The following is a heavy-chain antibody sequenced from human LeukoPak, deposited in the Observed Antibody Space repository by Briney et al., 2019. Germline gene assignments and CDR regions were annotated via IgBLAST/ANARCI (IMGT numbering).Heavy chain of an antibody. CDR1: GYTFTSYY. CDR3: AGDAMSSVTTSPYYFDY. J-gene: IGHJ4*02. Sequence: ASVKLSCKASGYTFTSYYMHWVRQAPGQGLEWMGIINPSGGSTTYAQKFQGRVTMTRDTSTSTVYMELSSLRSEDTAVYYCAGDAMSSVTTSPYYFDYWGQGTLVTVSS. V-gene: IGHV1-46*01. CDR2: INPSGGST. D-gene: IGHD4-17*01.